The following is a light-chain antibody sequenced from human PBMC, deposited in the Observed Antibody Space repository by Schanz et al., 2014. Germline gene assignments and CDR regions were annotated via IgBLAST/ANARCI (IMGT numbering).Light chain of an antibody. J-gene: IGKJ1*01. V-gene: IGKV3D-20*01. CDR2: DAS. Sequence: EIVLTQSPGTLSLSPGERATLSCRASQSVSSSYLAWYQQKPGLAPRLLIYDASSRATGIPDRFSGSGSGTDFTLTINRLEAEDFAVYYCQQYVESPGTFGQGTRLEI. CDR1: QSVSSSY. CDR3: QQYVESPGT.